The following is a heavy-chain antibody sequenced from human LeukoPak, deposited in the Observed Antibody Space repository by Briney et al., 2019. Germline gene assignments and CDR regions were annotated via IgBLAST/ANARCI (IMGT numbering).Heavy chain of an antibody. Sequence: SETLSLTCTVSGGSISSSSYYWGWIRQPPGKGLEWIGSIHYSGSTYYNPSLKSRVTISVDTSKNQFSLKLSSVTAADTAVYYCARTPRGYSYGHFDFWGQGTLVTVSS. CDR3: ARTPRGYSYGHFDF. CDR2: IHYSGST. V-gene: IGHV4-39*01. CDR1: GGSISSSSYY. J-gene: IGHJ4*02. D-gene: IGHD5-18*01.